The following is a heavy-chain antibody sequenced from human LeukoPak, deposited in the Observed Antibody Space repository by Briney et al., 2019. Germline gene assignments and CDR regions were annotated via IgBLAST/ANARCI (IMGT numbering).Heavy chain of an antibody. CDR1: GGSISSYY. Sequence: SETLSLTCTVSGGSISSYYWSWIRQPPGKGLEWIGSIYYSGSTYYNPSLKSRVTISVDTSKNQFSLKLSSVTAADTAVYYCARLVMVRYCSGGSCSSFDYWGQGTLVTVSS. V-gene: IGHV4-59*05. D-gene: IGHD2-15*01. CDR2: IYYSGST. J-gene: IGHJ4*02. CDR3: ARLVMVRYCSGGSCSSFDY.